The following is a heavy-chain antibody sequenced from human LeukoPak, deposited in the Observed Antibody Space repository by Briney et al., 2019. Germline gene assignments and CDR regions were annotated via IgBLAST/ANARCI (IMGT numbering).Heavy chain of an antibody. CDR3: AKDLGSVVTPPSLDY. J-gene: IGHJ4*02. CDR1: VFMFSNCS. D-gene: IGHD4-23*01. V-gene: IGHV3-30-3*01. CDR2: ISYDGSKK. Sequence: TGGCLILSCAASVFMFSNCSMHWVRQAPCKGLEWVAFISYDGSKKYYADSVKGRFTISRDNSKNTLYLQMNSLRAEDTAVYYCAKDLGSVVTPPSLDYWGQGTLVTVSS.